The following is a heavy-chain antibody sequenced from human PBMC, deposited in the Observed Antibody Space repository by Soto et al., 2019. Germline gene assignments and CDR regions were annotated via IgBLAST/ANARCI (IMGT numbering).Heavy chain of an antibody. CDR2: ISYDGSNK. Sequence: QVQLVESGGGVVQPGRSLRLSCAASGFTFSSYGMHWVRQAPGKGLEWVAVISYDGSNKYYADSVKGRFTISRDNSKNPLYLQMNSLRADDTAVYYCAKGKSSSRYWAGPWGQGTLVTVSS. CDR1: GFTFSSYG. J-gene: IGHJ4*02. V-gene: IGHV3-30*18. D-gene: IGHD3-22*01. CDR3: AKGKSSSRYWAGP.